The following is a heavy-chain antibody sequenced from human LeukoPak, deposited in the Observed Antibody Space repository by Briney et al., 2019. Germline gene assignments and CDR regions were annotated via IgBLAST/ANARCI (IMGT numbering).Heavy chain of an antibody. Sequence: PGGSLRLSCAASGFTFSSYSMNWVRQAPGKGLEWVSGISWNSGSIGYADSVKGRFTISRDNAKNSLYLQMNSLRAEDTALYYCAKDISYYGSGSYLYYYYGMDVWGQGTTVTVSS. J-gene: IGHJ6*02. CDR1: GFTFSSYS. CDR3: AKDISYYGSGSYLYYYYGMDV. D-gene: IGHD3-10*01. CDR2: ISWNSGSI. V-gene: IGHV3-9*01.